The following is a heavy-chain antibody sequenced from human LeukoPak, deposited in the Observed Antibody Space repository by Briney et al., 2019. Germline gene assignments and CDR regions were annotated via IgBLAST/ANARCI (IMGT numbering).Heavy chain of an antibody. CDR3: ARGRSYTDV. Sequence: SETLSLTCTVSGGSISSYYWSWIRQPPGKGLEWIGYIYYSGTTYYKPSLKSRAIISVDTSKNQFSLKLSSVTAADTAVYYCARGRSYTDVWGPGTTVTVSS. J-gene: IGHJ6*02. CDR2: IYYSGTT. CDR1: GGSISSYY. V-gene: IGHV4-59*08.